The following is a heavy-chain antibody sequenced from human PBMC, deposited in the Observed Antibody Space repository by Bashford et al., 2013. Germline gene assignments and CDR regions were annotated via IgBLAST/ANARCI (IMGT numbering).Heavy chain of an antibody. CDR2: ISGSGGST. Sequence: VRQAPGKGLEWVSAISGSGGSTYYADSVKGRFTISRDNSKNTLYLQMNSLRAEDTAVYYCTRDNGVYDFWSGPPRQSDYWGQGTLVTVSS. J-gene: IGHJ4*02. CDR3: TRDNGVYDFWSGPPRQSDY. D-gene: IGHD3-3*01. V-gene: IGHV3-23*01.